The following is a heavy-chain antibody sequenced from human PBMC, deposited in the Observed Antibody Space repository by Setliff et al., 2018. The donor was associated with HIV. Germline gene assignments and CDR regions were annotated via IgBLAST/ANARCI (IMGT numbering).Heavy chain of an antibody. CDR3: ANSYFDWLPFDY. Sequence: GGSLRLSCAASGFTFSSYEMNWVRQAPGKGLEWVSYISSSGSTIYYADSVKGRFTISRDNAKNTLYLQMNSLRAEDTAVYYCANSYFDWLPFDYWGQGTLVTVSS. CDR2: ISSSGSTI. D-gene: IGHD3-9*01. J-gene: IGHJ4*02. V-gene: IGHV3-48*03. CDR1: GFTFSSYE.